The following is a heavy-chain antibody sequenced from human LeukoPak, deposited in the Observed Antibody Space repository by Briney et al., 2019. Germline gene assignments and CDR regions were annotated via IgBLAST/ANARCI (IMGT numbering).Heavy chain of an antibody. Sequence: PGGSLRLSCAASGFTFSSYAMSWVRQAPGKGLEWVSLISGSGGSTYYADSVKGRFTISRDNSKNTLYLQMNSLRAEDTAVYYCAKDLSTDYGDHTRLAEYFQHWGQGTLVTVSS. V-gene: IGHV3-23*01. CDR2: ISGSGGST. CDR1: GFTFSSYA. J-gene: IGHJ1*01. D-gene: IGHD4-17*01. CDR3: AKDLSTDYGDHTRLAEYFQH.